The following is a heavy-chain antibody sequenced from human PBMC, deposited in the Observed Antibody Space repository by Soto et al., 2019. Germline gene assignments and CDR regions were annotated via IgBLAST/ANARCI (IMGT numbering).Heavy chain of an antibody. CDR2: IYYSGST. J-gene: IGHJ4*02. Sequence: SETLSLTCTFSGGSISSYYWSWIRQPPGKGLEWIGYIYYSGSTNYNPSLKSRVTISVDTSKNQFSLKLSSVTAADTAVYYCARAPRGNYGYPSYSHYRGQGPLVTV. CDR1: GGSISSYY. D-gene: IGHD5-18*01. CDR3: ARAPRGNYGYPSYSHY. V-gene: IGHV4-59*01.